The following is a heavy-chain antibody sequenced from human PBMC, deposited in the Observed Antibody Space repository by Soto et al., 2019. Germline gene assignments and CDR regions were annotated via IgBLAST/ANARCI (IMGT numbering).Heavy chain of an antibody. CDR1: GGSISSSSYY. Sequence: SETLSLTCTVSGGSISSSSYYWGWIRQPPGKGLEWIGSIYYSGSTYYNPSLKSRVTISVDTSKNQFSLKLSSVTAAGTAVYYCARLGLSSGSYEDYYYGMDVWGQGTTVTVSS. CDR3: ARLGLSSGSYEDYYYGMDV. CDR2: IYYSGST. V-gene: IGHV4-39*01. D-gene: IGHD3-10*01. J-gene: IGHJ6*02.